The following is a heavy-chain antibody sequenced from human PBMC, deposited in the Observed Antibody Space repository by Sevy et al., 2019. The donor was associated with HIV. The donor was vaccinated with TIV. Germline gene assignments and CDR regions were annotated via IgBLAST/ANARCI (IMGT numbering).Heavy chain of an antibody. J-gene: IGHJ4*02. Sequence: GGSLRLSCAASGFTFSNVWMSWVRQAPGKGLEWVGRIKGKIYDGTIDYAAPVKGRFTISRDDSKNTLYLQMNSLKTEDTAVYYCTTDSWSQEDYYDYWGQGTLVTVSS. CDR2: IKGKIYDGTI. D-gene: IGHD6-13*01. CDR3: TTDSWSQEDYYDY. V-gene: IGHV3-15*01. CDR1: GFTFSNVW.